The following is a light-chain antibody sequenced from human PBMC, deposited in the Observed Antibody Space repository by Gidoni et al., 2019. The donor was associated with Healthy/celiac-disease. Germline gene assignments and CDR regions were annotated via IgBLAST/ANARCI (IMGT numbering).Light chain of an antibody. J-gene: IGLJ3*02. CDR3: QSYDSSNWV. Sequence: NFMLTQSHSVSESPGKTVTISCTRSSGSIASNDVQWYQQRTGSAPTTVIYEDNQRPSGVPDRFSGSIDSSSNSASLTISGLKTEDEADYYCQSYDSSNWVFGGGTKLTVL. V-gene: IGLV6-57*04. CDR2: EDN. CDR1: SGSIASND.